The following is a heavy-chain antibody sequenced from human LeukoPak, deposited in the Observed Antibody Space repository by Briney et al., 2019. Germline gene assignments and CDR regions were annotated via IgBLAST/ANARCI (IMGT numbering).Heavy chain of an antibody. J-gene: IGHJ6*02. CDR3: ARHRAIRGGAAADYYYYGMDV. V-gene: IGHV5-51*01. CDR2: IYPDDSDT. CDR1: GYSLICYW. Sequence: GASLEISYNASGYSLICYWTGWVRPMPGKGLGWMGVIYPDDSDTRYSPSFQGQVTISADKSINTAYLQWSSLKASETATYYCARHRAIRGGAAADYYYYGMDVWGQGTTVTVSS. D-gene: IGHD6-13*01.